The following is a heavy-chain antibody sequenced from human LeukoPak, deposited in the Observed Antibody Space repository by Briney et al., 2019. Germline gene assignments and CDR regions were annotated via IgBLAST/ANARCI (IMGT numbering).Heavy chain of an antibody. CDR3: ARDRDSYCGGDCYSGYYYYYMDV. J-gene: IGHJ6*03. CDR1: GGTSSSYA. CDR2: IIPIFGTA. V-gene: IGHV1-69*13. Sequence: ASVKVSCKASGGTSSSYAISWVRQAPGQGLEWMGGIIPIFGTANYAQKFQGRVTITADESTSTAYMELSSLRSEDTAVYYCARDRDSYCGGDCYSGYYYYYMDVWGKGTTVTVSS. D-gene: IGHD2-21*01.